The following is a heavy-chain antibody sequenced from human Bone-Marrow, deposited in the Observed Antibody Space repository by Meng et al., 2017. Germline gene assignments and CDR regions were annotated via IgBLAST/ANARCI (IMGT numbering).Heavy chain of an antibody. CDR1: GYTFTGYY. J-gene: IGHJ5*02. D-gene: IGHD2-15*01. Sequence: QVQLVQSGAEVKKPGASVKVSCKTAGYTFTGYYMHWVRQAPGQGLEWMGRINPNSGGTNYAQKFQGRVTMTRDTSISTAYMELSRLRSDDTAVYYCARVPTIQGGFDPWGQGTLVTVSS. CDR2: INPNSGGT. V-gene: IGHV1-2*06. CDR3: ARVPTIQGGFDP.